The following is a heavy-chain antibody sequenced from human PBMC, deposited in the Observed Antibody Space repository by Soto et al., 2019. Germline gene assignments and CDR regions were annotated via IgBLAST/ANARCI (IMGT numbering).Heavy chain of an antibody. CDR3: AKSLPGGTVYYMDV. Sequence: QLQLRESGPGLVKPSQTLSLICTASGGSIISGGSFWSWVRQVPGKGLEWIGHIYYSGNTYYNPSLNGRVVLSVDTSQNHVTLKLTSVTAADTATYYCAKSLPGGTVYYMDVWGEGTTVTVS. CDR1: GGSIISGGSF. V-gene: IGHV4-31*03. J-gene: IGHJ6*03. D-gene: IGHD1-26*01. CDR2: IYYSGNT.